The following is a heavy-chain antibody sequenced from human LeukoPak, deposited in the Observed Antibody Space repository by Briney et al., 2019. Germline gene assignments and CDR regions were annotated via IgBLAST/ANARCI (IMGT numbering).Heavy chain of an antibody. CDR2: INPYTGVT. CDR3: ARTCGGDCYILDS. V-gene: IGHV1-2*02. CDR1: GYTFSAYY. D-gene: IGHD2-21*02. Sequence: ASVKVSCKASGYTFSAYYMYWVREAPGQGLEWMGWINPYTGVTKYAQNFQGRVTMTRDTSISTVYMEVSRLRSDDTAVYYCARTCGGDCYILDSWGQGTLVTVSS. J-gene: IGHJ4*02.